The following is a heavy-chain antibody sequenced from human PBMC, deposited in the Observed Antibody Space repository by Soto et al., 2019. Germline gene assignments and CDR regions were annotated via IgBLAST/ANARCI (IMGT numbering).Heavy chain of an antibody. D-gene: IGHD6-19*01. Sequence: QVQLVQSGAEVQKPGSSVKVSCKASGGTFSSYAISWVRQAPGQGLEWMGGIIPIFGTANYAQKFQGRVTITADESTSTAYMELSSLRSEDTAVYYCASLPVAGTYYYYYGMDVWGQGTTVTVSS. CDR1: GGTFSSYA. CDR3: ASLPVAGTYYYYYGMDV. CDR2: IIPIFGTA. V-gene: IGHV1-69*01. J-gene: IGHJ6*02.